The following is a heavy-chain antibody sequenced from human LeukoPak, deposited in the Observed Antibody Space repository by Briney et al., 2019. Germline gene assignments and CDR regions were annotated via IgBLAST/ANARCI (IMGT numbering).Heavy chain of an antibody. V-gene: IGHV3-23*01. D-gene: IGHD6-13*01. Sequence: GGSLRLSCAASGFTFSSYAMGWVRQGSGKGLEWVSGISGSGGSTYYADSVKGRFTISRDNSKNTLYLHMNSLRAEDTAVYYCAKPVHSSSWYSPPCFDYWGQGTLVTVSS. CDR3: AKPVHSSSWYSPPCFDY. J-gene: IGHJ4*02. CDR1: GFTFSSYA. CDR2: ISGSGGST.